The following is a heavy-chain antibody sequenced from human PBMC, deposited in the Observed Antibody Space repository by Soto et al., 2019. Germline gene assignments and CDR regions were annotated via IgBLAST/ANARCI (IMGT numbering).Heavy chain of an antibody. CDR1: GGTFSSYA. J-gene: IGHJ6*02. V-gene: IGHV1-69*01. Sequence: QVQLGQSGAEVKKPGSSVEVSCKSSGGTFSSYAISWVRQAPGQGLEWMGGIITIFGTANYAQKFQGRVTITADECTSTAYMELSSLRSEDTAVYYCARDLKITKGGGMDVWGQGTTVTVSS. CDR2: IITIFGTA. D-gene: IGHD3-16*01. CDR3: ARDLKITKGGGMDV.